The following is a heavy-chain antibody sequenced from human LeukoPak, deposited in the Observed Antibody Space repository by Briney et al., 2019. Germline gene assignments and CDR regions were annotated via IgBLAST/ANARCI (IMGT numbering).Heavy chain of an antibody. CDR2: IYYSGST. CDR3: ARERGYSGYELDAFDI. V-gene: IGHV4-38-2*02. J-gene: IGHJ3*02. Sequence: PSGTLSLTCTVSGYSISSGYYWGWIRQPPGKGLEWIGSIYYSGSTYYNPSLKSRVTISVDTSKNQFSLKLSSVTAADTAVYYCARERGYSGYELDAFDIWGQGTMVTVSS. D-gene: IGHD5-12*01. CDR1: GYSISSGYY.